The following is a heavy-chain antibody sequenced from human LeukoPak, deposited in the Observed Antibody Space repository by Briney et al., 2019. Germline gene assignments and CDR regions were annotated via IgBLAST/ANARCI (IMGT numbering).Heavy chain of an antibody. CDR3: AKDLSYIGFGY. J-gene: IGHJ4*02. Sequence: GGSLRLSCAASGFTFSSYWMSWVRQAPGKGLEWVANTKQDGSEKHYVDSAKGRFTISRDNAKNSLYLQMNSLRAEDTAVYYCAKDLSYIGFGYWGQGTLVTVSS. V-gene: IGHV3-7*03. D-gene: IGHD2-15*01. CDR2: TKQDGSEK. CDR1: GFTFSSYW.